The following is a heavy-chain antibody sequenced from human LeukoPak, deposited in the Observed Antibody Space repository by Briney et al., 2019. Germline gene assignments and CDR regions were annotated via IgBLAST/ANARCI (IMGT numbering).Heavy chain of an antibody. D-gene: IGHD3-9*01. CDR1: GGSFGGYY. V-gene: IGHV3-30*18. J-gene: IGHJ3*02. Sequence: LSLTCAVYGGSFGGYYWNWVRQAPGKGLEWVAFISYDGRNKYYADSVKGRFTISRDNSKNTLFLQMNSLRAEDTAVYYCAKGYYEIHDAFDIWGQGTMVTVSS. CDR2: ISYDGRNK. CDR3: AKGYYEIHDAFDI.